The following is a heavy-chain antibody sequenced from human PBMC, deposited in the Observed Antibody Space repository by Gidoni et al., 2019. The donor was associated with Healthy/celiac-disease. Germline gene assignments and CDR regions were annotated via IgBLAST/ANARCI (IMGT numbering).Heavy chain of an antibody. J-gene: IGHJ5*02. Sequence: QVQLQQWGAGLLKPSETLSLTCAVSGGSFSGYYWSWIRQPPGKGLEWIGEINHSGSTNYNPSLKSRVTISVDTSKNQFSLKLSSVTAADTAVYYCARAKKVGYCSSTSCLNWFDPWGQGTLVTVSS. D-gene: IGHD2-2*01. CDR1: GGSFSGYY. V-gene: IGHV4-34*01. CDR3: ARAKKVGYCSSTSCLNWFDP. CDR2: INHSGST.